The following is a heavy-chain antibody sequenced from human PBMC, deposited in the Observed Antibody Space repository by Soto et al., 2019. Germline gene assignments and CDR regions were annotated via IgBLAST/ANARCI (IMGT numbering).Heavy chain of an antibody. J-gene: IGHJ6*04. CDR3: ARESGWFDMDV. D-gene: IGHD6-19*01. V-gene: IGHV3-48*04. Sequence: GGSLRLSCAASGFTFSTCAMNWVRQAPGKGLEWVSYISSSSVAIYYADSVKGRFTISRDNAKNSLYLQMNSLRAEDAAVYFCARESGWFDMDVWGKGTTVTVSS. CDR1: GFTFSTCA. CDR2: ISSSSVAI.